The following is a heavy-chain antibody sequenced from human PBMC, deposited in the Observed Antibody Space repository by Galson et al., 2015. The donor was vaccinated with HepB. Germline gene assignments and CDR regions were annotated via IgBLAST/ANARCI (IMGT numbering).Heavy chain of an antibody. CDR2: IGGSGSPI. D-gene: IGHD3-10*01. Sequence: ALRLSRAASGFTFSSYEMNWVRQAPGKGLEWVSYIGGSGSPIFYADSVKGRFTISRDNAKNSLYLQMSSLRAEDTAVYYCAREGVTLVRGVTLAAADDAFDVWGQGTMVIVSS. CDR3: AREGVTLVRGVTLAAADDAFDV. J-gene: IGHJ3*01. CDR1: GFTFSSYE. V-gene: IGHV3-48*03.